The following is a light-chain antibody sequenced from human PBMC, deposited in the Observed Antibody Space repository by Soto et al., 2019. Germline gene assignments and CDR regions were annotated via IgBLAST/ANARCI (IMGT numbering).Light chain of an antibody. J-gene: IGKJ1*01. CDR3: MQATQFPWT. V-gene: IGKV2-24*01. Sequence: DIVMTQTPLSSPVTLGQPASISCRSSQSLVHSDGKTYLTWLQQRPGQPPRILIYKISNRFSGVPDRFSGSGAGTDFTLKISRVEAEDVGVYYCMQATQFPWTFGQGTKVEIK. CDR1: QSLVHSDGKTY. CDR2: KIS.